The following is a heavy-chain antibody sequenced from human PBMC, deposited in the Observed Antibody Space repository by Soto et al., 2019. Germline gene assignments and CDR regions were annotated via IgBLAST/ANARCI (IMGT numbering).Heavy chain of an antibody. CDR3: ARDKEVGNLDY. J-gene: IGHJ4*02. CDR1: GFTFSSYA. CDR2: ISYDGSNK. D-gene: IGHD7-27*01. Sequence: ESGGGVVQPGRSLRLSCAASGFTFSSYAMHWVRQAPGKGLEWVAVISYDGSNKYYADSVKGRFTISRDNSKNTLYLQMNSLRAEDTAVYYCARDKEVGNLDYWGQGTLVTVSS. V-gene: IGHV3-30-3*01.